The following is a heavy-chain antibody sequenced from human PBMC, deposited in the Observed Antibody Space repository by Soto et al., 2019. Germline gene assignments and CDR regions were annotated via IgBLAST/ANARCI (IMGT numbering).Heavy chain of an antibody. V-gene: IGHV6-1*01. J-gene: IGHJ6*03. CDR3: AGTTSHQWYYMDV. Sequence: QTLSLTCAISGDSVSSNSAAWNWIRLSPSRGLEWLARTYYRSRWYNDYAVFVRSRITVNPDTSKNQFSLQLTSVTPEDTAVYYCAGTTSHQWYYMDVWGKGTTVTVSS. D-gene: IGHD1-7*01. CDR2: TYYRSRWYN. CDR1: GDSVSSNSAA.